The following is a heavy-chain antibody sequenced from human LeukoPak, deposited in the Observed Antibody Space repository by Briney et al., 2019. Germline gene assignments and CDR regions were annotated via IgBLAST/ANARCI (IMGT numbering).Heavy chain of an antibody. CDR3: ARDADRQLAIDY. D-gene: IGHD6-6*01. J-gene: IGHJ4*02. CDR1: GFTFSSYW. Sequence: GGSLRLSCAASGFTFSSYWMSWVRQAPGKGLEWVANIKQDGSEKYYVDSVKGRFTISRDNAKNSLYLQMNSLRVDDTAVYYCARDADRQLAIDYWGQGTLVTVSS. V-gene: IGHV3-7*01. CDR2: IKQDGSEK.